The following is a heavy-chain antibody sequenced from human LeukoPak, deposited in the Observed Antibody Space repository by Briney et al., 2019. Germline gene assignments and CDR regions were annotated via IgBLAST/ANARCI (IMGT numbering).Heavy chain of an antibody. J-gene: IGHJ4*02. D-gene: IGHD2-21*02. CDR1: GFTFSSYA. CDR2: ISGSGGST. Sequence: GGSLRLSCAASGFTFSSYAMSWVRQAPGKGLEWVSAISGSGGSTYYADSVKGRFTISRDNSKNTLYLQMNSLRAEDTAVYYCAKVGATYCGGDCYFDYWGQGTLVTVSS. CDR3: AKVGATYCGGDCYFDY. V-gene: IGHV3-23*01.